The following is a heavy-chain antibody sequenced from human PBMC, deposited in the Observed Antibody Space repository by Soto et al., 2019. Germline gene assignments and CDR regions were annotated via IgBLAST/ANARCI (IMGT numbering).Heavy chain of an antibody. CDR3: ARDGSGVPPYYGMDV. CDR2: ISSSSSYI. J-gene: IGHJ6*02. V-gene: IGHV3-21*01. D-gene: IGHD3-10*01. Sequence: KPGGSLRLSCAASGFTFSSYSMNWFRQAPGKGLEWVSSISSSSSYIYYADSVKGRFTISRDNAKNSLYLQMNSLRAEDTAVYYCARDGSGVPPYYGMDVWGQGTTVTVSS. CDR1: GFTFSSYS.